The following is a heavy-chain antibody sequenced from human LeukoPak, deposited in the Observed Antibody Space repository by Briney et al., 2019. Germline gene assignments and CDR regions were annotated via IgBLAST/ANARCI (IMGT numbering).Heavy chain of an antibody. Sequence: PSQTLSLTCTVSGGSISSGDYYWSWIRQPPGKGLEWIGYIYYSGSTYYNPSLKSRVTISVDTSKNQFSLELSSVTAADTAVYYCARIRRRFRRITMVRGVYGNDYWGQGTLVTVSS. CDR2: IYYSGST. CDR3: ARIRRRFRRITMVRGVYGNDY. V-gene: IGHV4-30-4*01. J-gene: IGHJ4*02. CDR1: GGSISSGDYY. D-gene: IGHD3-10*01.